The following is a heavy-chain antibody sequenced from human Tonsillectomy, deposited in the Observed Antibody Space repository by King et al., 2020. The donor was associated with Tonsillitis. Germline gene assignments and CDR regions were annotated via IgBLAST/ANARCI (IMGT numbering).Heavy chain of an antibody. CDR2: IYTSGST. D-gene: IGHD2/OR15-2a*01. CDR1: GGSISSGSYY. Sequence: VQLQESGPGQVKPSQTLSLTCTVSGGSISSGSYYWSWIRQPAGKGLEWIVRIYTSGSTNYNPSLKSRVTISVDTSKNQFSLKLRSVTAADTPVYYCARALYPSYAFDIWGQGTMVTVSS. J-gene: IGHJ3*02. V-gene: IGHV4-61*02. CDR3: ARALYPSYAFDI.